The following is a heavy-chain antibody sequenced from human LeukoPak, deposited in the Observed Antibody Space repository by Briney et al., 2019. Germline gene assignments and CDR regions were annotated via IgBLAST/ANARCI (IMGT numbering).Heavy chain of an antibody. V-gene: IGHV3-23*01. D-gene: IGHD1-26*01. CDR2: IAGAGNYL. CDR1: GFTFNNYA. CDR3: ARTDSGSYIGLFDY. Sequence: GGSLRLSCIASGFTFNNYAMNWVRQAPGKGLEWVSAIAGAGNYLYYTDSVKGRFTISRDNSKNTLYLQLNSLRAEDTAVYYCARTDSGSYIGLFDYWGQGTLVTVSS. J-gene: IGHJ4*02.